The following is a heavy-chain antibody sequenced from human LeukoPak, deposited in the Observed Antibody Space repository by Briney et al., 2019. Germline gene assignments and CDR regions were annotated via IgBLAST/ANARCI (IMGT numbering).Heavy chain of an antibody. J-gene: IGHJ6*02. V-gene: IGHV3-15*07. Sequence: GGSLRLSCVGSTFKSAWMDWVRQAPGKGLEWVGRIKSKAHGGTIDYAAPVKGRFTISRDESKNTLSLQMNSLKTEDTAVYYCTTEYFYGLNIWGLGTTVTVSS. CDR3: TTEYFYGLNI. CDR2: IKSKAHGGTI. CDR1: TFKSAW.